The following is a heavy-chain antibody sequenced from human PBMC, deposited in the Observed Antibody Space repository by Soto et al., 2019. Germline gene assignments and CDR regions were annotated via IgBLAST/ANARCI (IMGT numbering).Heavy chain of an antibody. Sequence: QVQLVQSGAEVKKPGASVKVSCKASGYTFTSNAMHWVRQAPGQRLEWMGWINTGNGNTKYSQKFQGRVTITRDTSGTTADMELSSLRSEDTAVYYCARAGYDSSGYPLGYWGQGTLVTGSS. J-gene: IGHJ4*02. CDR2: INTGNGNT. D-gene: IGHD3-22*01. CDR3: ARAGYDSSGYPLGY. V-gene: IGHV1-3*04. CDR1: GYTFTSNA.